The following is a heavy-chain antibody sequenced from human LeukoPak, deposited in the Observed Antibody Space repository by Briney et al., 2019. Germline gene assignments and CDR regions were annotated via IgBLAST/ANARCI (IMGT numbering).Heavy chain of an antibody. D-gene: IGHD3-16*01. CDR2: IKHDGSEE. CDR3: ARDGFGTGSN. CDR1: GFMFSNYW. V-gene: IGHV3-7*03. Sequence: GGSLRLSCAVSGFMFSNYWMTWVRQAPGKGLEWVANIKHDGSEEYYVDSVVGRFTISRDNAKDALYLQMNSLRAEDTAVYYCARDGFGTGSNWGQGTLVTVSS. J-gene: IGHJ4*02.